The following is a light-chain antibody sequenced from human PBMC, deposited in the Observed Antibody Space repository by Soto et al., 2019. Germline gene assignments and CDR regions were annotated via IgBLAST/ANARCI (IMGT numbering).Light chain of an antibody. J-gene: IGKJ1*01. Sequence: DIQMTQSPSTLSGSVGDRVTNTCRASQTISSWLAWYQQKPGKAPKLLIYAASTLQSGVPSRFSGSGSGTDFTLTISSLQSEDFAVYYCRQYNNWPRTFGQGTKVDI. CDR2: AAS. V-gene: IGKV1-5*01. CDR3: RQYNNWPRT. CDR1: QTISSW.